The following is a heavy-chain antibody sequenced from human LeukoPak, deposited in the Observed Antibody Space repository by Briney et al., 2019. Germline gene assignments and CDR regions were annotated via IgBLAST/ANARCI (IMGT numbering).Heavy chain of an antibody. Sequence: GGSLRLSCAASGFTFSIYWMTWVRQAPGKRLEWVANIKPDGSWKSYVDSVKGRFIISRDNAKKSLYMEMNSLRAEDTAVYYCASPLVESSGNVHFGLWGRGTLVTVSS. CDR2: IKPDGSWK. D-gene: IGHD4-23*01. CDR1: GFTFSIYW. V-gene: IGHV3-7*05. CDR3: ASPLVESSGNVHFGL. J-gene: IGHJ2*01.